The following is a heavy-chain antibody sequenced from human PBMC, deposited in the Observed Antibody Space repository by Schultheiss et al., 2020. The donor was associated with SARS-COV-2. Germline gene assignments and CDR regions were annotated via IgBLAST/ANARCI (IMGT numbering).Heavy chain of an antibody. Sequence: SETLSLTCTVYGGSISSGGYYWSWIRQHPGKGLEWIGYIYYSGSTYYNPSLKSRVTISVDTSKNQFSLKLSSVTAADTAVYYCASSYDSSGYCFDYWGQGTLVTVSS. V-gene: IGHV4-31*03. CDR2: IYYSGST. CDR3: ASSYDSSGYCFDY. J-gene: IGHJ4*02. D-gene: IGHD3-22*01. CDR1: GGSISSGGYY.